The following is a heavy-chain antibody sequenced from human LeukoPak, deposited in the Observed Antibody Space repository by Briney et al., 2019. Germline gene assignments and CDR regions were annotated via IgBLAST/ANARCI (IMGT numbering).Heavy chain of an antibody. CDR2: ISGNGGSA. J-gene: IGHJ4*02. D-gene: IGHD3-3*01. Sequence: GGSLRLSCSASGFTFSRYPMHWVRQAPGKGLEYVSAISGNGGSAYYADSVKGRFTISRDNSKNTLYLQMSSLRTEDTAIYYCVKAQYDFWSGLDYWGQGTLVTVSS. V-gene: IGHV3-64D*09. CDR1: GFTFSRYP. CDR3: VKAQYDFWSGLDY.